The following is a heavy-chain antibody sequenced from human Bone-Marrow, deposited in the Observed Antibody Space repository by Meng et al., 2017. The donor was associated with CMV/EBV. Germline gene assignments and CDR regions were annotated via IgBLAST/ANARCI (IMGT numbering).Heavy chain of an antibody. Sequence: GESLKISCAASGFTFSSYSMNWVRQAPGKGLEWVSSISSSSSYIYYADSVKGRFTISRDNAKNSLYLQMNSLRAEDTAVYYCARAVEWLLEDYYYYGMDVWGQGTTVTVSS. V-gene: IGHV3-21*01. CDR2: ISSSSSYI. CDR1: GFTFSSYS. J-gene: IGHJ6*02. D-gene: IGHD3-3*01. CDR3: ARAVEWLLEDYYYYGMDV.